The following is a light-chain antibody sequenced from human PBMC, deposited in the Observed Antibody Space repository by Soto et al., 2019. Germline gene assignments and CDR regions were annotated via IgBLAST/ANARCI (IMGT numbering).Light chain of an antibody. CDR1: TSNIGAGFD. Sequence: QSVLTQPPSVSGAPGQRVTISCTGSTSNIGAGFDVHWYQQLPGTAPKLLIYGNSNRPSGVPDRFSGYKSGTSASLAITGLQAEDEADYYCQSYDNSLSGYVFGTGTKVTVL. J-gene: IGLJ1*01. V-gene: IGLV1-40*01. CDR2: GNS. CDR3: QSYDNSLSGYV.